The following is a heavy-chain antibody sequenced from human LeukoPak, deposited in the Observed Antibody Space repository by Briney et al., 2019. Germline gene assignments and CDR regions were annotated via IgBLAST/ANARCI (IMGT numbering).Heavy chain of an antibody. D-gene: IGHD6-13*01. J-gene: IGHJ4*02. CDR3: VKVQIAEENDY. V-gene: IGHV3-64D*06. CDR1: GFTFSSYA. Sequence: GGSLRLSCSASGFTFSSYAMHWVRQAPGRGLECVSDISSNGGSTFYAVSVKGRFTISRDNSKNTLYLQMSSLRAEDTAVYYCVKVQIAEENDYWGQGTLVTVSS. CDR2: ISSNGGST.